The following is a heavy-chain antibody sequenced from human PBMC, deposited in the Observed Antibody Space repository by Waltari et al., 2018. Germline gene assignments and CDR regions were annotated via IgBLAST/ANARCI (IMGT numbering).Heavy chain of an antibody. CDR3: ARARITIFGVVHPPDY. J-gene: IGHJ4*02. CDR2: ISSSSSYI. D-gene: IGHD3-3*01. CDR1: GFTFSSYS. V-gene: IGHV3-21*01. Sequence: EVQLVESGGGLVKPGGSLRLSCEASGFTFSSYSMNWVRQAQGKGLEWVPSISSSSSYIYYADSVKGRFTISRDNAKNSLYLQMNSLRAEDTAVYYCARARITIFGVVHPPDYWGQGTLVTVSS.